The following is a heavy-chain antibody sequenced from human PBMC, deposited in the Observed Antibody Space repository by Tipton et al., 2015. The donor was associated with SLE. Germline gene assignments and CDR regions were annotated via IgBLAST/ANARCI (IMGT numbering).Heavy chain of an antibody. D-gene: IGHD1-26*01. CDR2: IYTSGST. CDR1: GYSISSGYY. V-gene: IGHV4-38-2*01. Sequence: TLSLTCAVSGYSISSGYYWGWVRQPPGKGLEWIGYIYTSGSTNYNPSLKSRVTISVDTSKNQFSLKLSSVTAADTAVYYCASSVGIDAFDIWGQGTMVTVSS. J-gene: IGHJ3*02. CDR3: ASSVGIDAFDI.